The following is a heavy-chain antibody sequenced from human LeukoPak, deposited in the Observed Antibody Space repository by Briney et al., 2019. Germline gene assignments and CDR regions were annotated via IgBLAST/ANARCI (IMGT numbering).Heavy chain of an antibody. J-gene: IGHJ4*02. D-gene: IGHD3-10*01. Sequence: ASVKVSCKSSVYTFTSHDIHWVRQATGQGLAWMGWMNPNSGNTGYARKFQGRVTMTRNTSISTAYMELSSLRSEDTAVYYCARTQGLSGITMVRGVIVPFDYWGQGTLVTVSS. CDR1: VYTFTSHD. V-gene: IGHV1-8*01. CDR3: ARTQGLSGITMVRGVIVPFDY. CDR2: MNPNSGNT.